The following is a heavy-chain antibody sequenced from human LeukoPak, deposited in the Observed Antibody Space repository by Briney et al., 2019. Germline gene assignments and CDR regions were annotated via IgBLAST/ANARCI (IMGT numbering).Heavy chain of an antibody. J-gene: IGHJ4*02. Sequence: PSETLSLTCAVYGGSFSGYYWSWIRQPPWKGLEWIGEINHSGSTNYNPSLKSRVTISVDTSKNQFSLKLSSVTAADTAVYYCARGRQLGRDFDYWGQGTLVTVSS. CDR3: ARGRQLGRDFDY. D-gene: IGHD6-13*01. V-gene: IGHV4-34*01. CDR2: INHSGST. CDR1: GGSFSGYY.